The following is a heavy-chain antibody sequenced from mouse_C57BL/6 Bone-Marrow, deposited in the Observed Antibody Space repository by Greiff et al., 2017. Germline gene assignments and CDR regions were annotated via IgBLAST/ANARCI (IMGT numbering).Heavy chain of an antibody. CDR2: INPYNGDT. J-gene: IGHJ2*01. D-gene: IGHD2-4*01. CDR3: ARSTMITAYYFDY. CDR1: GYSFTGYF. V-gene: IGHV1-20*01. Sequence: EVQLQESGPELVKPGDSVKISCKASGYSFTGYFMNWVMQSHGQSLEWIGRINPYNGDTFYNQKFKGKATLTVDKSSSTAHMELRSLTSEDSAVYYCARSTMITAYYFDYWGQGTTLTVSS.